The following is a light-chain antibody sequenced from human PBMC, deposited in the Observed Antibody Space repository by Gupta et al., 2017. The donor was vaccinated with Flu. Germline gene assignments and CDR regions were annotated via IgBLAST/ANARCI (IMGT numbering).Light chain of an antibody. V-gene: IGLV3-25*02. Sequence: YELTQPSSLSVSPGQTARITCSGEPLPEEYVYWYQQKPGQAPVLVIYKDRDRPPGIPDRFSGSNSGTTVTLTISGVQAEDEAEYYCQSADRRGTYWVCGGGTKLTVL. CDR2: KDR. CDR3: QSADRRGTYWV. J-gene: IGLJ3*02. CDR1: PLPEEY.